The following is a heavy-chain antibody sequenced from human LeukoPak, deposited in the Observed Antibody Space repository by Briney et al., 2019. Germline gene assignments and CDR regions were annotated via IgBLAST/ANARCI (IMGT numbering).Heavy chain of an antibody. J-gene: IGHJ3*02. D-gene: IGHD6-13*01. CDR2: IYYSGST. V-gene: IGHV4-39*07. CDR1: GGSISSSSYY. Sequence: PSETLSLTCTVSGGSISSSSYYWGWIRQPPGKGLEWIGSIYYSGSTYYNPSLKSRVTISVDTSKNQFSPKLSSVTAADTAVYYCARVRGSSWFTLYAFDIWGQGTMVTVSS. CDR3: ARVRGSSWFTLYAFDI.